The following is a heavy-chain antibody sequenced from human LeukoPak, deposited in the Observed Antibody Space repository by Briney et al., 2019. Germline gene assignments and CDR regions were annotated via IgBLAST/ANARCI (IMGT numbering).Heavy chain of an antibody. V-gene: IGHV1-46*01. J-gene: IGHJ6*02. CDR1: GYTFTSYY. CDR3: ARDQRGYDFWSGPQIRNGMDV. CDR2: INPSGGST. Sequence: GASVKVSCKASGYTFTSYYMHWVRQAPGQGLEWMGIINPSGGSTSYAQKFQGRVTMTRDTSTSTVYMELSSLRSEDTAVYYCARDQRGYDFWSGPQIRNGMDVWGQGTTVTVSS. D-gene: IGHD3-3*01.